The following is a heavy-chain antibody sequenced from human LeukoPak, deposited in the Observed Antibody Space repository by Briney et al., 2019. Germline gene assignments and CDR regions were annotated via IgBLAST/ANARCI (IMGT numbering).Heavy chain of an antibody. CDR1: GFTFSTYG. CDR2: IWYDGTNR. V-gene: IGHV3-30*02. D-gene: IGHD2-2*02. Sequence: GGSLRLSCTTSGFTFSTYGMHWVRQAPGKGLEWVAVIWYDGTNRYYADSVKGRFTISRDNSKNTLYLQMNSLRAEDTAVYYCAKETQRTYCSSTSCYTYYGMDVWGQGTTVTVSS. J-gene: IGHJ6*02. CDR3: AKETQRTYCSSTSCYTYYGMDV.